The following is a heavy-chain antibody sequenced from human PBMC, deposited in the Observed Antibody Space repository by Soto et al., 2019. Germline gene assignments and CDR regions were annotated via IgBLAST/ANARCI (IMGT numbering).Heavy chain of an antibody. CDR3: ARDRDYYYGMDV. CDR1: GGSFSGYY. Sequence: SETLSLTCAVYGGSFSGYYWSWIRQPPGKGLEWIGEINHGGSTNYNPSLKSRVTISVDTSKNQFSLKLSSVTAADTAVYYCARDRDYYYGMDVWGQGTTVTVSS. J-gene: IGHJ6*02. CDR2: INHGGST. V-gene: IGHV4-34*01.